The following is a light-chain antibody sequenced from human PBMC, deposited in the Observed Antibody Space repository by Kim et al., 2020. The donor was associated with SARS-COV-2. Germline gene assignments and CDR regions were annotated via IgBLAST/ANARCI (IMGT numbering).Light chain of an antibody. CDR1: QSLLHSNGYNY. V-gene: IGKV2-28*01. Sequence: DIVMTQSPLSLPATPGEAASISCRSSQSLLHSNGYNYLDWYRQKPGQSPQLLIYLGSNRASGVPDRFSGSGSGTDFTLKISRVKAEDVGVYYCMQTLQTPITFGEGTQVEIK. J-gene: IGKJ5*01. CDR2: LGS. CDR3: MQTLQTPIT.